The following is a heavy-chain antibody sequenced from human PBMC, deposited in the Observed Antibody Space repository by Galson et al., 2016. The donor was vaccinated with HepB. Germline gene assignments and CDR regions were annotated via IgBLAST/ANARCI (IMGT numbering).Heavy chain of an antibody. D-gene: IGHD6-19*01. V-gene: IGHV3-21*01. CDR3: ARMRYSSGWLDGFDI. CDR1: GFSFRSHA. J-gene: IGHJ3*02. CDR2: ISSGSSYT. Sequence: SLRLSCAVSGFSFRSHAMNWARQAPGKGLEWVLSISSGSSYTYYADSVKGRFTISRDNARNSLYLQMNSLRVEDTAVYYCARMRYSSGWLDGFDIWGQGTMVTVSS.